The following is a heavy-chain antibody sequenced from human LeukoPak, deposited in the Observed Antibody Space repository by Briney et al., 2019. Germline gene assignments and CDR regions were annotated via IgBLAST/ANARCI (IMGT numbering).Heavy chain of an antibody. CDR3: AREPPPDDFWSGYYDY. D-gene: IGHD3-3*01. CDR2: INPKNGGT. J-gene: IGHJ4*02. CDR1: RNIFTGYF. V-gene: IGHV1-2*02. Sequence: ASVKVSCKASRNIFTGYFIHWVRQAPGQGLEWMGWINPKNGGTNPAEKFQGRVTMTRDTSLSTAFMELTGLTSDDTAVYYCAREPPPDDFWSGYYDYWGQGTLVTVSS.